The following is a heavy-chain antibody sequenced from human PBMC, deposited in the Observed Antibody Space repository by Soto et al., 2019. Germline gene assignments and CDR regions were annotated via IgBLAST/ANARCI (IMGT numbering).Heavy chain of an antibody. J-gene: IGHJ5*02. Sequence: EVQLVESGGGLLKPGGSLRLSCAASGFTFSSYSMNWVRQAPGKGLEWVSSISSSSSYIYYADSVKGRFTISRDNAKNSLYLQMNSLRAEDTAVYYCAIDYGDVRNNWFDPWGQGTLVTVSS. CDR1: GFTFSSYS. CDR3: AIDYGDVRNNWFDP. CDR2: ISSSSSYI. D-gene: IGHD4-17*01. V-gene: IGHV3-21*01.